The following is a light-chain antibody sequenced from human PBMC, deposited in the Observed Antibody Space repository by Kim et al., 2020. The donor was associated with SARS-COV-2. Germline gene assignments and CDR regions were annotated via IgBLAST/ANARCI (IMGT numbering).Light chain of an antibody. V-gene: IGKV3-11*01. CDR1: QGVSSH. CDR3: PQRSKWPLTVS. CDR2: DAS. J-gene: IGKJ2*03. Sequence: SPGERAPHSCRASQGVSSHLALYQQKPGQAPRLLIYDASNRATGLPARFSGSGSGTDFTLTISSLEPEGFAVYYCPQRSKWPLTVSFGQGTKLEI.